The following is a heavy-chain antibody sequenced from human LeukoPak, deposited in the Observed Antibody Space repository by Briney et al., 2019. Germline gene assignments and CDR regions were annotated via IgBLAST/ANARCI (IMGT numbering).Heavy chain of an antibody. V-gene: IGHV3-7*03. D-gene: IGHD2-21*02. CDR1: GFSFSKYW. CDR2: IKQDGSEK. Sequence: GGSLRLSCAASGFSFSKYWMNWVRQAPGKGLEWVASIKQDGSEKYYVDSVKGRLTISRDNAKNSLYLQVNSVRAEDTAVYYCAKVDVVVTAISGFDYWGQGTLVTVSS. J-gene: IGHJ4*02. CDR3: AKVDVVVTAISGFDY.